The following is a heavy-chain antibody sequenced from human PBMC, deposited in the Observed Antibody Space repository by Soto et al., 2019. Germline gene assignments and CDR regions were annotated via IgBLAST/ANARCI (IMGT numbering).Heavy chain of an antibody. CDR3: ARDLTRYCSGGSCYQSYDYYYGMDV. V-gene: IGHV3-21*01. J-gene: IGHJ6*01. CDR1: GFTSSSYS. Sequence: GGSLRLSCAASGFTSSSYSMNWVRQAPGKGLEWVSSISSSSSYIYYADSLKGRFTISSDNAKNSLYLQMNSLRAEDTAVYYCARDLTRYCSGGSCYQSYDYYYGMDVWGQGTTVTVSS. CDR2: ISSSSSYI. D-gene: IGHD2-15*01.